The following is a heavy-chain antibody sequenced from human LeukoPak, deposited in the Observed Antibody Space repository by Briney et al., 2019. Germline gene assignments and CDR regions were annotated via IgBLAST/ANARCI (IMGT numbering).Heavy chain of an antibody. CDR2: ISSNGDSS. Sequence: GGSLRLSCSASGFTFSNYAMHWVRQAPGKGLEYVLAISSNGDSSYYADSVKGRFTISRDNSKNTLYLQMSSLRLEDTAVYNCVKVGILFYPWGQGTLVTVSP. V-gene: IGHV3-64D*09. CDR1: GFTFSNYA. CDR3: VKVGILFYP. J-gene: IGHJ5*02. D-gene: IGHD2-15*01.